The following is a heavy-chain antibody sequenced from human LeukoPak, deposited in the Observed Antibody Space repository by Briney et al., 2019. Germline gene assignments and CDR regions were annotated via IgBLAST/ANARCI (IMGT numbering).Heavy chain of an antibody. CDR2: INHSGST. V-gene: IGHV4-34*01. J-gene: IGHJ5*02. CDR3: ARSGLPRGPGSRLVRHWFDP. D-gene: IGHD6-19*01. Sequence: SETLSLTCAVYGASFSGYYWSWIRQPPGKGLEWIGEINHSGSTNYNPSLKSRVTISVDTSKTQFPLQLTSATAADTAVHHCARSGLPRGPGSRLVRHWFDPWGQGTLVPVSS. CDR1: GASFSGYY.